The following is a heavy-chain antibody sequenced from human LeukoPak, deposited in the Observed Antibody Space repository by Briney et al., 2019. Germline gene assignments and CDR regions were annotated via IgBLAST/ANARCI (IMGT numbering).Heavy chain of an antibody. CDR1: GFTFNNAW. CDR3: TTGVVGLYYFDY. CDR2: IKSKTDGGTT. D-gene: IGHD1-26*01. Sequence: GGSLRLSCAASGFTFNNAWMSWVRQAPGKGLEWVGRIKSKTDGGTTDYAAPVKGRFTISRDDSKNTLYLQMNSLKTEDTAVYYCTTGVVGLYYFDYWGQGTLVTVSS. V-gene: IGHV3-15*01. J-gene: IGHJ4*02.